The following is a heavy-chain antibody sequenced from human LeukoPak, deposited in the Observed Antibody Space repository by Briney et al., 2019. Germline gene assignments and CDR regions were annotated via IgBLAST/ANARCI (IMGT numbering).Heavy chain of an antibody. CDR3: AKLMAGHSSSWYGDYYYYGMDV. V-gene: IGHV3-23*01. CDR1: GFTFSSYA. Sequence: GGSLILSCAASGFTFSSYAMSWVRQAPGKGLEWVSAISGSGGSTYYADSVKGRFTISRDNSKNTLYLQMNSLRAEDTAVYYCAKLMAGHSSSWYGDYYYYGMDVWGQGTTVTVSS. D-gene: IGHD6-13*01. J-gene: IGHJ6*02. CDR2: ISGSGGST.